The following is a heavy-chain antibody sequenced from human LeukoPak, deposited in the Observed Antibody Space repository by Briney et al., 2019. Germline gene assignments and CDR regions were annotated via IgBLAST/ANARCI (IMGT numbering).Heavy chain of an antibody. CDR1: GYTFIDYY. CDR2: INPNSGDT. J-gene: IGHJ4*02. CDR3: ARDGSFDY. V-gene: IGHV1-2*02. D-gene: IGHD1-26*01. Sequence: ASVKVSCKASGYTFIDYYMHWVRQAPGQGLEWMGWINPNSGDTNSAQKFQDRVIMTRDTSISTAYMELSRLRSDDTAVYYCARDGSFDYWGQGPLVTVSS.